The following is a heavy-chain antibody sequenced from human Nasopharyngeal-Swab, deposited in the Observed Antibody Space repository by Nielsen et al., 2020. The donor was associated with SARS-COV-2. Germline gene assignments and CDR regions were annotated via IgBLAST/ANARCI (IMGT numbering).Heavy chain of an antibody. V-gene: IGHV3-53*01. CDR1: GFTVSSNY. CDR3: ARGLYSSSYYYYYGMDV. Sequence: GSLRLSCAASGFTVSSNYMSWVRQAPGKGLEWVSVIYSGGSTYYADSVKGRFTISRDNSKKTLYLQMNSLRAEDTAVYYCARGLYSSSYYYYYGMDVWGQGTTVTVSS. J-gene: IGHJ6*02. D-gene: IGHD6-6*01. CDR2: IYSGGST.